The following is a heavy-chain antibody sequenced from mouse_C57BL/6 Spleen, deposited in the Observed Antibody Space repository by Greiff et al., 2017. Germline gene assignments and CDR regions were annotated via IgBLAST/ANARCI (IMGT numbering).Heavy chain of an antibody. CDR2: IYPGSGNT. J-gene: IGHJ3*01. D-gene: IGHD3-2*02. CDR1: GYSFTSYY. Sequence: QVQLQQSGPELVKPGASVKISCKASGYSFTSYYIHWVKQRPGQGLEWIGWIYPGSGNTKYNEKFKGKATLTADTSSSTAYMQLSSLTSEDSAVYCCARTDSSGYPWFAYWGQGTLVTVSA. CDR3: ARTDSSGYPWFAY. V-gene: IGHV1-66*01.